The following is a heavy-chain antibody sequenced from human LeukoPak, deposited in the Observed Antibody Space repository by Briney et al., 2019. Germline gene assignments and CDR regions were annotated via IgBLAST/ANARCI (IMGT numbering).Heavy chain of an antibody. Sequence: SETLSLTCAVYGGSFSGYYWSWIRQPPGKGLEWIGEINHSGSTNYNPSLKSRVTISVDTSKNQFSPKLSSVTAADTAVYYCARLKCSSTSCFYYYYMDVWGKGTTVTISS. D-gene: IGHD2-2*01. CDR2: INHSGST. V-gene: IGHV4-34*01. CDR1: GGSFSGYY. CDR3: ARLKCSSTSCFYYYYMDV. J-gene: IGHJ6*03.